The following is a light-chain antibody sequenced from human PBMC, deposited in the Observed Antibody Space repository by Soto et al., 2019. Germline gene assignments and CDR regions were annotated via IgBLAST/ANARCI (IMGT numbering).Light chain of an antibody. CDR2: DAS. V-gene: IGKV3-11*01. Sequence: EIVFTQSPSTLSLSPGERATLSCRASQSVSSYLAWYQQKPGQAPRLLIYDASNRATGIPARFSGSGSGTDFTLTISSLEPEDFAVYSCQQRSNWPPITFGQGTRLEIK. J-gene: IGKJ5*01. CDR1: QSVSSY. CDR3: QQRSNWPPIT.